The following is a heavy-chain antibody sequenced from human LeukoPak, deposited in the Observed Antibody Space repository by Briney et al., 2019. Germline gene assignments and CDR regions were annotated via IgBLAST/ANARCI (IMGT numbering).Heavy chain of an antibody. V-gene: IGHV1-46*01. CDR2: INPSGRST. Sequence: ASVKVSCKASGYPFTSYYMHWVRQAPGQGLEWMGMINPTGIINPSGRSTSYAQRFQGRVTMTTDTSTSTAYMELRSLRSDDTAVYYCARLLASVAGEPPRYYYYGMDVWGQGTTVTVSS. CDR1: GYPFTSYY. D-gene: IGHD6-19*01. CDR3: ARLLASVAGEPPRYYYYGMDV. J-gene: IGHJ6*02.